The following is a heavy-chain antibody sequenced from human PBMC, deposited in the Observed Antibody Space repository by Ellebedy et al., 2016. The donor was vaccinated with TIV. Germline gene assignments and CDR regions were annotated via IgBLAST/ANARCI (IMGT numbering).Heavy chain of an antibody. J-gene: IGHJ6*02. CDR1: GYTFTSYD. CDR2: MNPNSGNT. CDR3: ARDTEVPAGYYYYYYGMDV. D-gene: IGHD2-2*01. V-gene: IGHV1-8*01. Sequence: ASVKVSCXASGYTFTSYDINWVRQATGQGLEWMGWMNPNSGNTGYAQKFQGRVTMTRNTSISTAYMELSSLRSEDTAVYYCARDTEVPAGYYYYYYGMDVWGQGTTVTVSS.